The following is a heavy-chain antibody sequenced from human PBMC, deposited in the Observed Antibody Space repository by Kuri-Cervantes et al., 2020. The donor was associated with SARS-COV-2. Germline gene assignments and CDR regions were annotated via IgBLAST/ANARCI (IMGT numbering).Heavy chain of an antibody. V-gene: IGHV4-34*01. CDR3: ARGRRYSLPGGLDY. D-gene: IGHD3-9*01. Sequence: GSLRLSCAAYGGSFSGYYWSWIRQPPGKGLEWIGEINHSGSTNYNPSLKSRVTISVDTSKNQFSLKLSSVTAADTAVYYCARGRRYSLPGGLDYWGQGTLVTVSS. CDR1: GGSFSGYY. J-gene: IGHJ4*02. CDR2: INHSGST.